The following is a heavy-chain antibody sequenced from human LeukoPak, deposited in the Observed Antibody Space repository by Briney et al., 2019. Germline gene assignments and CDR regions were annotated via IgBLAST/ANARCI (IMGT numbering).Heavy chain of an antibody. CDR3: ARTTSFDY. J-gene: IGHJ4*02. V-gene: IGHV4-59*08. CDR1: GDVNSNFY. CDR2: IYYSGST. D-gene: IGHD2/OR15-2a*01. Sequence: PSETLSLICTLSGDVNSNFYWSWLRQPPGKGLEWIGYIYYSGSTNYNPSLKSRVTISVDTSKNQFSLRLSSVTAADTAVYYCARTTSFDYWGQGTLVTVSS.